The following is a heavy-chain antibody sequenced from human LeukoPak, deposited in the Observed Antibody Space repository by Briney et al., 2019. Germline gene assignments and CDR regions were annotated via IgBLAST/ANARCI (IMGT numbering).Heavy chain of an antibody. CDR3: ARVVREGTYYYYMDV. V-gene: IGHV1-2*02. Sequence: ASVKVSCKASGYTFTGYYMHWVRQAPGQGLEWMGWINPNSGGTNYAQKFQGRVTMTRDTSISTAYMELSRLGSDDTAVYYCARVVREGTYYYYMDVWGKGTTVTVSS. J-gene: IGHJ6*03. CDR1: GYTFTGYY. CDR2: INPNSGGT. D-gene: IGHD4-23*01.